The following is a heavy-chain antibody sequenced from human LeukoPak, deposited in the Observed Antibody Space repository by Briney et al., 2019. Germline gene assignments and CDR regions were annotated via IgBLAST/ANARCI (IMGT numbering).Heavy chain of an antibody. V-gene: IGHV3-7*04. D-gene: IGHD1-26*01. CDR2: IKQDGSEK. CDR1: GFTISNYV. Sequence: GGSLRLSCAVSGFTISNYVMSWVRQAPGKGLEWAANIKQDGSEKYYVDSVKGRFTISRDNAKNYLYLQMNSLRAEDTAVYYCARGRSVDYWGQGTLVTVSS. J-gene: IGHJ4*02. CDR3: ARGRSVDY.